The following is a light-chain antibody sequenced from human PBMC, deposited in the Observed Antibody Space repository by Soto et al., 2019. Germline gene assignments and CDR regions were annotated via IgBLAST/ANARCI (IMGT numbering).Light chain of an antibody. CDR1: SSDVGYYNF. J-gene: IGLJ1*01. V-gene: IGLV2-23*02. Sequence: QSVLTQPASVSGSPGQSITISCTGTSSDVGYYNFVSWYQQHPGKAPKLIIYEVTKRPSGVSNRFSGSKSGNTASLTISGLQAEDEADYYCCSFAAGRTFGFGTGTKVTV. CDR3: CSFAAGRTFG. CDR2: EVT.